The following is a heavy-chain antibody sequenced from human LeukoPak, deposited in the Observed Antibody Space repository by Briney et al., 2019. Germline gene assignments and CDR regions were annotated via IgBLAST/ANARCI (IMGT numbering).Heavy chain of an antibody. CDR3: AKDPSHDYGDYGWFDP. J-gene: IGHJ5*02. V-gene: IGHV3-23*01. Sequence: GGSLRLSCVASGFIFSSYAMTWVRQTPGKGLEWVSGISGSGTSTYYAASVRGRFTISRDNSEKTLHLQMNSLRAEDTAVYYCAKDPSHDYGDYGWFDPWGQGTLVTVSS. CDR2: ISGSGTST. CDR1: GFIFSSYA. D-gene: IGHD4-17*01.